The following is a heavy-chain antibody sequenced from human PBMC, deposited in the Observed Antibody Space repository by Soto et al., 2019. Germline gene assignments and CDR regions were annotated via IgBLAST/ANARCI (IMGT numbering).Heavy chain of an antibody. CDR3: ARAYCSSTSCLSYYGMDV. Sequence: ASVKVSCKASGYTFTSYGISWVRQAPGQGLEWMGWISAYNGNTNSAQKLQGRVTMTTDTSTSTAYMELRSLRSDDTAVYYCARAYCSSTSCLSYYGMDVWGQGTTVTVSS. V-gene: IGHV1-18*04. J-gene: IGHJ6*02. CDR1: GYTFTSYG. D-gene: IGHD2-2*01. CDR2: ISAYNGNT.